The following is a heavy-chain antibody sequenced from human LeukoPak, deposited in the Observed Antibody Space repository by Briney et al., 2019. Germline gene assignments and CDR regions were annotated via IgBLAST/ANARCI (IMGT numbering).Heavy chain of an antibody. CDR2: IHPDGVT. Sequence: PGGSLRLSCAGSAFTVSLNFMNWVRQAPGTGLEWVSIIHPDGVTHYSDSVKGRFTISRDNSNNILYLQMNGLRAEDTAVYSCAGGRGYIIDYWGQGTLVTVSS. D-gene: IGHD5-18*01. CDR3: AGGRGYIIDY. V-gene: IGHV3-53*01. J-gene: IGHJ4*02. CDR1: AFTVSLNF.